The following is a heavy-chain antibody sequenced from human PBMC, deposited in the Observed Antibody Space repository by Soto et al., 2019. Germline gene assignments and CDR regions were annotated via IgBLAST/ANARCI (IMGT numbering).Heavy chain of an antibody. CDR1: DGSVSGRPY. J-gene: IGHJ6*02. V-gene: IGHV4-39*01. Sequence: SEPLSLTCTVSDGSVSGRPYWGWIRQHTGKGLEWIGSFYLDGNTYYNPSLESRVTMSVDTSKSQFSLKLISVTAADTAVYYCARQPDDYGDKDYYYYGMDVWGQGTTVTVSS. D-gene: IGHD4-17*01. CDR2: FYLDGNT. CDR3: ARQPDDYGDKDYYYYGMDV.